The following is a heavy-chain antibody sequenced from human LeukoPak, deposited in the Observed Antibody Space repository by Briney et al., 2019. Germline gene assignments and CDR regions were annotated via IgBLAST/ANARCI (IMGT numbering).Heavy chain of an antibody. CDR3: ARAPGIAAAGEDY. J-gene: IGHJ4*02. D-gene: IGHD6-13*01. CDR2: ISSSSSYI. Sequence: GGSLRLSCAASGFTFSSYSMNWVRQAPGKGLEWVSSISSSSSYIYYADSVKGRFTISRDNAKNSLYLQMNSLRAEDTAVYYCARAPGIAAAGEDYWGQGALVTVSS. CDR1: GFTFSSYS. V-gene: IGHV3-21*01.